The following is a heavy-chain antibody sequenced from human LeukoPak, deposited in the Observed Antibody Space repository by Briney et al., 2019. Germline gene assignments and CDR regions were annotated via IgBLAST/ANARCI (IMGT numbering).Heavy chain of an antibody. CDR3: ARYLDYGGNSRVFQH. CDR2: INHGGST. CDR1: GGSLSAYY. J-gene: IGHJ1*01. Sequence: SETLSLTCAVYGGSLSAYYWTWIRQPPGKGLEWIGEINHGGSTNYNPSLKSRVTISVDTSKNQFSLKLSSVTAADTAVYYCARYLDYGGNSRVFQHWGQGTLVAVSS. V-gene: IGHV4-34*01. D-gene: IGHD4-23*01.